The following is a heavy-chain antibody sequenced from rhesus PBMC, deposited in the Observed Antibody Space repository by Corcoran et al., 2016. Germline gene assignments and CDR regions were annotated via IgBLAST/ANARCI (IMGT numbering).Heavy chain of an antibody. CDR2: ISGSVRST. V-gene: IGHV4-173*01. J-gene: IGHJ4*01. CDR1: GGSISSNY. D-gene: IGHD1-26*01. Sequence: QLQLQESGPGMVKPSETLSLTCAVSGGSISSNYWSWIRQPPGKGREWIGRISGSVRSTAPNPSLKTRVTISTNTTKNQFSLKLSSVSASDTAVYYCARGIITPYFDYWGQGVLVTVSS. CDR3: ARGIITPYFDY.